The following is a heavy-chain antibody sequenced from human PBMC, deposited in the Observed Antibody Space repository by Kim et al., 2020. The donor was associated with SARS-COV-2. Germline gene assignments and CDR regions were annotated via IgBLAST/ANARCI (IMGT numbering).Heavy chain of an antibody. D-gene: IGHD6-19*01. CDR3: AKLDLGVAGIRYGMDV. J-gene: IGHJ6*02. Sequence: GGSLRLSCAASGFTFSSYAMSWVRQAPGKGLEWVSTISGSGGSTYYADSVKGRFTISRDNSKNTLYLQMNSLRAEDTAIYYCAKLDLGVAGIRYGMDVWGQGTTVTVSS. CDR2: ISGSGGST. V-gene: IGHV3-23*01. CDR1: GFTFSSYA.